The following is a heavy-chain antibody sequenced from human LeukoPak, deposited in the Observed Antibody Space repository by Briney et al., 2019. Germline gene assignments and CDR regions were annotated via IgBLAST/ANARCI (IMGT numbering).Heavy chain of an antibody. J-gene: IGHJ4*02. CDR3: ATNYYGSGTYYSPLLFSFDY. V-gene: IGHV1-46*01. D-gene: IGHD3-10*01. CDR2: INPIGGST. Sequence: ASVKVSCKASGYTFTSYSIHWVRQAPGQGLEWMGIINPIGGSTSYAQIFQGRVTMTRDTSTSTVYMELSRLRSEDTAVYYCATNYYGSGTYYSPLLFSFDYWGQGTLVTVSS. CDR1: GYTFTSYS.